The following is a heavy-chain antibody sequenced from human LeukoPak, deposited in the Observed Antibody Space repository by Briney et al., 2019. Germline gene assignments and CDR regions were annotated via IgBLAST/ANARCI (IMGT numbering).Heavy chain of an antibody. CDR3: AREGSGSYDVVDAFDI. CDR2: IIPIFGTA. CDR1: GGTFSSYA. V-gene: IGHV1-69*06. D-gene: IGHD1-26*01. Sequence: ASVKVSCKASGGTFSSYAISWVRQAPGQELEWMGGIIPIFGTANYAQKFQGRVTITADKSTSTAYMELSSLRSEDTAVYYCAREGSGSYDVVDAFDIWGQGTMVTVSS. J-gene: IGHJ3*02.